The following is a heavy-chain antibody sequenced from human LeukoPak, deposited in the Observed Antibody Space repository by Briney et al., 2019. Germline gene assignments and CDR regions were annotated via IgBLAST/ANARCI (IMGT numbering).Heavy chain of an antibody. CDR3: AKDMTVGYCSGGSCSFPLDY. Sequence: GGSLRLSCAASGFTLSSYGMSWVRQAPGKGLEWVSAISGSGGSTYYADSVKGRFTISRDNSKNTLYLQMNSLRAEDTAVYYCAKDMTVGYCSGGSCSFPLDYWGQGTLVTVSS. V-gene: IGHV3-23*01. J-gene: IGHJ4*02. CDR2: ISGSGGST. CDR1: GFTLSSYG. D-gene: IGHD2-15*01.